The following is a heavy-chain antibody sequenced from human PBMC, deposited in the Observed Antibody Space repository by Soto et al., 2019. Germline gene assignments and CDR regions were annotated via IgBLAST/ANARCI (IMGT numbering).Heavy chain of an antibody. V-gene: IGHV5-51*01. Sequence: GESLKIYCEGSGYSLTNYWIGWVRQMPGKGLEWMGIIYPGDSDTRYSPSFQGQVTISAHKSISTAYLQWSSLKTSDPAMYYCAGRSTGISREIGYWGQGTLVTVSS. CDR3: AGRSTGISREIGY. CDR2: IYPGDSDT. D-gene: IGHD1-1*01. CDR1: GYSLTNYW. J-gene: IGHJ4*02.